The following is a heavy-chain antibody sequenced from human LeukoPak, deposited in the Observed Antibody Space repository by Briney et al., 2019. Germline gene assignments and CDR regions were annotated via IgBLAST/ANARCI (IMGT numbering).Heavy chain of an antibody. D-gene: IGHD2-2*02. V-gene: IGHV3-30*18. CDR1: GFTVSSNY. CDR3: AKNRIPTAITPDS. J-gene: IGHJ5*01. CDR2: IAYDGINK. Sequence: GGSLRLSCAASGFTVSSNYMSWVRQAPGEGLEWVAVIAYDGINKYYADSVKGRFTISRDNSKDTLFLQMDSLRAEDTAVYYCAKNRIPTAITPDSWGQGTLVTVSS.